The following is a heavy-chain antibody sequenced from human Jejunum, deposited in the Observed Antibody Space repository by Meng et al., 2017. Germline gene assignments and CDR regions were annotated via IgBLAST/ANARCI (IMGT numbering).Heavy chain of an antibody. D-gene: IGHD2-2*01. CDR2: VYYSGST. CDR1: SGSITSGPYY. CDR3: ARDHGSSNWFYH. Sequence: GSLRLSCTISSGSITSGPYYWGWIRQPPGKGLEWIGTVYYSGSTSYNAALKSRATISADTSKKWISLRLTSVTAADTALYFCARDHGSSNWFYHWGQGTLVTVSS. J-gene: IGHJ5*02. V-gene: IGHV4-39*07.